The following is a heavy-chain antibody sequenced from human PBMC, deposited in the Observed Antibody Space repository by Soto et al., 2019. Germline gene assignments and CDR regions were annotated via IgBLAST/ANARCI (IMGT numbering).Heavy chain of an antibody. CDR2: IHYSGST. V-gene: IGHV4-59*01. CDR1: GGSISSYY. D-gene: IGHD1-1*01. CDR3: ARARNQLLHPYYYGMGV. J-gene: IGHJ6*02. Sequence: QVQLQESGPGLVKPSETLSLTCTVSGGSISSYYWSWIRQSPGKGLEWIGYIHYSGSTKSNPSLKSRVTISVDTSRNQVSLKLRSATAADSAVYFCARARNQLLHPYYYGMGVWGQGTTGTVAS.